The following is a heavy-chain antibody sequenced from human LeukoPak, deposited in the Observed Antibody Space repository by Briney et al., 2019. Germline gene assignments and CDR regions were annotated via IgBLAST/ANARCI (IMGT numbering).Heavy chain of an antibody. CDR2: IKQDGSEK. CDR1: GFTFSSYG. CDR3: ARVDYDFWSGYYKGDAFDI. D-gene: IGHD3-3*01. J-gene: IGHJ3*02. V-gene: IGHV3-7*03. Sequence: PGGSLRLSCAASGFTFSSYGMHWVRQAPGKGLEWVANIKQDGSEKYYVDSVKGRFTISRDNAKNSLYLQMNSLRAEDTAVYYCARVDYDFWSGYYKGDAFDIWGQGTMVTVSS.